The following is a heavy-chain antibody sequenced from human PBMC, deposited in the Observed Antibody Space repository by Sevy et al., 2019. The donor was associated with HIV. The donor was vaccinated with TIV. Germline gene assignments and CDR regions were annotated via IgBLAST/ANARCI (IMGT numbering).Heavy chain of an antibody. CDR1: GFTFSDYD. D-gene: IGHD1-26*01. J-gene: IGHJ3*02. CDR2: IGTSSVT. Sequence: GGSLRLSCSASGFTFSDYDMSWIRQAPGQGLEWTSHIGTSSVTNYPDSVKGRFTISRDNAKNSLYLQMNSLRAEDTAVYYCARERGISFIVGATTGAFDIWGQGTMVTVSS. V-gene: IGHV3-11*06. CDR3: ARERGISFIVGATTGAFDI.